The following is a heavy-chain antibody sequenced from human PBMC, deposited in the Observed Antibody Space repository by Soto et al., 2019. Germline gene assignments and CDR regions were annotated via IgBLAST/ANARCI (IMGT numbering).Heavy chain of an antibody. V-gene: IGHV1-8*01. Sequence: QVQLVQSGAEVKKPGASVKVSCKASGYTFTDYDINWVRQDTGQELEWMGWMNPNSGNTGYAQKFHGRVTMTRNTPISTAYMELSSLTSDDTAVFYCARGKAGNFADWGQGTLVTVSS. CDR2: MNPNSGNT. CDR1: GYTFTDYD. D-gene: IGHD4-4*01. J-gene: IGHJ4*02. CDR3: ARGKAGNFAD.